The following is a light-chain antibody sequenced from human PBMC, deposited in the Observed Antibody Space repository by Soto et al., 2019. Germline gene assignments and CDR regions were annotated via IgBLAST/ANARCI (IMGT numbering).Light chain of an antibody. J-gene: IGLJ1*01. CDR3: QVWDSSSDHYV. CDR2: YDS. CDR1: NIGSKR. V-gene: IGLV3-21*04. Sequence: SYELTQPPSVSVAPGKTARITRGGNNIGSKRVHWYQQKPGQAPVLVIYYDSDRPSGIPERFSGSNSGNTATLTISRVEAGDEADYYCQVWDSSSDHYVFGTGTKVTVL.